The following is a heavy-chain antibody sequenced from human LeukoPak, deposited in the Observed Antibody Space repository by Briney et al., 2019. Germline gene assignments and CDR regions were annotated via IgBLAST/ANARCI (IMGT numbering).Heavy chain of an antibody. CDR3: ARQVMRGISHFQD. CDR2: VFPGDSDT. D-gene: IGHD1-1*01. Sequence: GESLKISCKASGYNFPNYWIGWVRQMPGKGLEWMGIVFPGDSDTRYGPSFQDQVTISADKSISTAYLQWSSLKASDTAMYYCARQVMRGISHFQDWGQGTLVTVSS. CDR1: GYNFPNYW. V-gene: IGHV5-51*01. J-gene: IGHJ1*01.